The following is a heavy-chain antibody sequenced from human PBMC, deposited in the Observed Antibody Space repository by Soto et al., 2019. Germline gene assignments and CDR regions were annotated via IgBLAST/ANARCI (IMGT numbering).Heavy chain of an antibody. J-gene: IGHJ4*02. V-gene: IGHV4-59*01. CDR2: IYYSGST. D-gene: IGHD3-10*01. CDR1: NCSIVNYY. Sequence: SETLSLTCTVSNCSIVNYYWSWIRQPPGKGLEWIGFIYYSGSTNYNPSLKSRVTISVDMSKNQHSLRLSSVTAADTAVYYCATRIYGTYYFDYWGQGALVTVSS. CDR3: ATRIYGTYYFDY.